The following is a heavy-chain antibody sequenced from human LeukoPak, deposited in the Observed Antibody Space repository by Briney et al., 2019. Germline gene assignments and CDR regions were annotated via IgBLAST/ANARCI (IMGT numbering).Heavy chain of an antibody. V-gene: IGHV4-4*07. J-gene: IGHJ6*03. Sequence: SETLSLTCTVSGGSISSYYWSWIRQPAGKGLEWIGRIYTSGSTNYNPSLKCRVTMSVDTSKNQFSLKLSSVTAADTAVYYCARDFYDFWSGYYTEYYYYYMDVWGKGTTVTVSS. CDR3: ARDFYDFWSGYYTEYYYYYMDV. CDR2: IYTSGST. CDR1: GGSISSYY. D-gene: IGHD3-3*01.